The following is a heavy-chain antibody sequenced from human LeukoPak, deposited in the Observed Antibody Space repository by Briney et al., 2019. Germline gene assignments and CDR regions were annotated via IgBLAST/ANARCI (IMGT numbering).Heavy chain of an antibody. CDR3: AKWGCSGGSCYPFDY. V-gene: IGHV3-23*01. CDR2: MSGSGGRT. D-gene: IGHD2-15*01. J-gene: IGHJ4*02. CDR1: GFTFYNYW. Sequence: GGSLRLSCAASGFTFYNYWMTWVRQAPGKGLEWVSAMSGSGGRTYYADSVKGRFTISRDNSKNTLYLQMNSLRAEDTAVYYCAKWGCSGGSCYPFDYWGQGTLVTVSS.